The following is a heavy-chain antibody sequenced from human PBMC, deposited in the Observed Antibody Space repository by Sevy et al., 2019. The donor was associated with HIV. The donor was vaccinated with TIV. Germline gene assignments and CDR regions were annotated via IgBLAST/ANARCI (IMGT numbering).Heavy chain of an antibody. V-gene: IGHV3-53*01. Sequence: GGSLRLSCAASGFTVSSNYMSWVRQAPGKGLEWVSVIYSGGSTYYADSVKGRLTISRDNSKNTLYLQMNSLRAEDTAVYYCARLALTTVTRGYYFDYWGQGTLVTVSS. CDR3: ARLALTTVTRGYYFDY. D-gene: IGHD4-17*01. CDR1: GFTVSSNY. J-gene: IGHJ4*02. CDR2: IYSGGST.